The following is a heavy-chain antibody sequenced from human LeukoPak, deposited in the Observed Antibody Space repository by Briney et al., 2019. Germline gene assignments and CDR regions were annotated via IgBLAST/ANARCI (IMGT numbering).Heavy chain of an antibody. D-gene: IGHD2-2*01. CDR1: GYTFTIYG. CDR2: ISAYNGNT. CDR3: ARDLVRYCSSTSCYGDY. V-gene: IGHV1-18*04. J-gene: IGHJ4*02. Sequence: ASVKVSSTASGYTFTIYGISWVRQAPGQGLEWMGWISAYNGNTNYSQKLQGRVTMTTDTSTSTAYMELRSLRSDDTAVYYCARDLVRYCSSTSCYGDYWGQGTLVTVSS.